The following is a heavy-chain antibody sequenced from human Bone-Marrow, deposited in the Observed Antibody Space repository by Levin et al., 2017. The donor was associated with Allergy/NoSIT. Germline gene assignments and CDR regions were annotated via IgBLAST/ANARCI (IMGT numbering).Heavy chain of an antibody. D-gene: IGHD1-14*01. CDR3: ARDLRRNQDPWGFDY. CDR1: GFPFSDYG. V-gene: IGHV3-33*01. Sequence: GGSLRLSCAASGFPFSDYGMHWVRQAPGKGLEWVSFIYYDGKNEYYGDSVKGRFTISRDNSKNTLYLQMNSLRGEDTALYYCARDLRRNQDPWGFDYWGQGTLVTVST. CDR2: IYYDGKNE. J-gene: IGHJ4*02.